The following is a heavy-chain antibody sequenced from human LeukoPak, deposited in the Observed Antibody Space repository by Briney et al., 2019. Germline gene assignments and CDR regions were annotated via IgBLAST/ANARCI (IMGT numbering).Heavy chain of an antibody. V-gene: IGHV4-4*02. Sequence: SGTLSLTCAVSGGSISSSNWWSWVRQPPGKGLEWIGEIYHSGSTNYNPSLKSQVTISVDKSKNQFSLKLSSVTAADTAVYYCAKWPYYDSSGYSYWGQGTLVTVSS. CDR2: IYHSGST. D-gene: IGHD3-22*01. CDR1: GGSISSSNW. CDR3: AKWPYYDSSGYSY. J-gene: IGHJ4*02.